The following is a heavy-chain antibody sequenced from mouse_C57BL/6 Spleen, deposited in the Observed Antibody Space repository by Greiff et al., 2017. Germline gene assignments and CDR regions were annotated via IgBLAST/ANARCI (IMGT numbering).Heavy chain of an antibody. Sequence: QVQLKQPGAELVKPGASVKMSCKASGYTFTSYWITWVKQRPGQGLGWIGDIYPGRGSTNYNEKFKSKATLTVDTSTSTDYMQLSSLTSEDAAVYYCAKLGRGFDYWGQGTTLTVSS. CDR3: AKLGRGFDY. CDR2: IYPGRGST. J-gene: IGHJ2*01. V-gene: IGHV1-55*01. CDR1: GYTFTSYW. D-gene: IGHD4-1*01.